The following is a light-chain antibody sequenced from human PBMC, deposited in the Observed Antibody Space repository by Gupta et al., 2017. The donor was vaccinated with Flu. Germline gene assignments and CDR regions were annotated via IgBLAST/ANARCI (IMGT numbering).Light chain of an antibody. CDR2: GVS. V-gene: IGKV3-20*01. Sequence: DIVLTQPAGTLSLSPGERPTLSCRARQSVGSSYLAWYQQKPGQAPRRLIYGVSSRATGIPDRFSGSGSGTDFTLTISRVEPEDFAVYYCMQCGSGCTFGPGTTMDI. CDR1: QSVGSSY. CDR3: MQCGSGCT. J-gene: IGKJ3*01.